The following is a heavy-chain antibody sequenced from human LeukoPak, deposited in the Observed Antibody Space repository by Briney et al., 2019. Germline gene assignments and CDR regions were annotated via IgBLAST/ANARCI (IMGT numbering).Heavy chain of an antibody. CDR1: GYTFTSYV. CDR2: SSAYNGNT. CDR3: GRDRRGPVYYGSGMSGSHQVGWFDR. D-gene: IGHD3-10*01. Sequence: ASVNVSCKASGYTFTSYVISWVRQAPGQGREWMGGSSAYNGNTDYAQKLQGGVTMTAATYTSTAYMELRSLRSDAADVYYCGRDRRGPVYYGSGMSGSHQVGWFDRCGQGTLVTDCS. V-gene: IGHV1-18*01. J-gene: IGHJ5*02.